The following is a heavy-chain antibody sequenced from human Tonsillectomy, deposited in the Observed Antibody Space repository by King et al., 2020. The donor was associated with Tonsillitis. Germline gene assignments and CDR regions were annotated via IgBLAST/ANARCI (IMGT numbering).Heavy chain of an antibody. J-gene: IGHJ5*02. Sequence: VQLVESGGGLVQPGGSLRLSCAASGFTFSSYAMSWVRQAPGKGLEWVSVISGSGGSTYYADSVKGRFTISRDNSKNTLYLQMNSLRAEDTAVYYCAKEGEAAAAPGGWFDPWGQGTLVTVSS. CDR2: ISGSGGST. CDR1: GFTFSSYA. D-gene: IGHD6-13*01. CDR3: AKEGEAAAAPGGWFDP. V-gene: IGHV3-23*04.